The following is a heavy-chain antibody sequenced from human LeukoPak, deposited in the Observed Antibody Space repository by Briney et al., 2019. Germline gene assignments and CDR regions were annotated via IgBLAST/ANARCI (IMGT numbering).Heavy chain of an antibody. CDR3: ARGPYCSGGTCYSQYFDY. J-gene: IGHJ4*02. CDR2: ISAYNGNT. CDR1: GYTFTSYG. D-gene: IGHD2-15*01. V-gene: IGHV1-18*01. Sequence: ASVKVSCKASGYTFTSYGISWVRQAPGQGLEWMGWISAYNGNTNYAQKLQGRVTMTTDTSTSTASMELRSLRSDDTAVYYCARGPYCSGGTCYSQYFDYWGQGTLVTVSS.